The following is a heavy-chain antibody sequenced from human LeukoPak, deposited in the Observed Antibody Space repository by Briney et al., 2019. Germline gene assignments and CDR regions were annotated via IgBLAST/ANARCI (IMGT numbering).Heavy chain of an antibody. CDR1: GFTFSSYS. J-gene: IGHJ6*04. D-gene: IGHD3-10*01. Sequence: GGSLRLSCAASGFTFSSYSMNWVRQAPGKGLEWVSSISSSSNYIYYADSVKGRFTISRDNAKNSLYLQMNSLRAEDTAVYYCARESLWFGELSPGDVWGKGTTVTISS. CDR3: ARESLWFGELSPGDV. V-gene: IGHV3-21*01. CDR2: ISSSSNYI.